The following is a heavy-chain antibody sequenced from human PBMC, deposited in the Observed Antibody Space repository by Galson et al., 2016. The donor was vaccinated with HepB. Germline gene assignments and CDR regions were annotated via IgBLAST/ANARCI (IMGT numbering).Heavy chain of an antibody. J-gene: IGHJ4*01. CDR2: ISNDGSKK. CDR3: ARVAKRANRRWFGELKGFDY. Sequence: SLRLSCAASGFTFSSYAMHWVRQAPGKGLEWVAVISNDGSKKNYADSVKGRFPISRDNSKNTLYLQMNSLRAEDTAVYYCARVAKRANRRWFGELKGFDYWGQGTLVTVSS. V-gene: IGHV3-30*04. CDR1: GFTFSSYA. D-gene: IGHD3-10*01.